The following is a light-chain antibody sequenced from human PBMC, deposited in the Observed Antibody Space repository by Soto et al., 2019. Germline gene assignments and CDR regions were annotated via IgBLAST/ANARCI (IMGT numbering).Light chain of an antibody. CDR2: EVS. J-gene: IGLJ1*01. CDR1: SSDVDSYNR. Sequence: QSVLTQPRSVSGSPGQSVTISCTGISSDVDSYNRVSWYQQPPGTAPKLMIYEVSNRPSGVPDRFSGSKSGNTASLTISGLQAEDEADYYCCSYAGSHTWVFGTGTKATV. V-gene: IGLV2-18*02. CDR3: CSYAGSHTWV.